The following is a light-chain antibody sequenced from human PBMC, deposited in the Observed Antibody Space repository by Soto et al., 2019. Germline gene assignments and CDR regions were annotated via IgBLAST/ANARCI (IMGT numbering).Light chain of an antibody. CDR3: EQYGSSPYT. V-gene: IGKV3-20*01. CDR2: GAS. CDR1: QSVTTNY. J-gene: IGKJ2*01. Sequence: EIVLTQSPGTLSLSTGERATLSCRASQSVTTNYLAWYRQKPGQAPRVLIYGASSRATGIPDRFSGRWSGTDFTLTISRLEPEDFAVYYCEQYGSSPYTFGQGTKLEIK.